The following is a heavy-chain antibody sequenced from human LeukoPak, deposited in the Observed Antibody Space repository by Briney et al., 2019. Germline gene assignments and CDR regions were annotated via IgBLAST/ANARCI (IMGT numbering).Heavy chain of an antibody. CDR3: ASVYSLYDN. CDR1: GYSISSGNF. CDR2: IYHSGNT. J-gene: IGHJ4*02. Sequence: PSETLSLTCTVSGYSISSGNFWGWIRQPPGKGLEWITSIYHSGNTYYNTSLKSRITISVDTSKNQFSLKLTSVTAADTAVYYCASVYSLYDNWGQGILVIVSS. D-gene: IGHD6-13*01. V-gene: IGHV4-38-2*02.